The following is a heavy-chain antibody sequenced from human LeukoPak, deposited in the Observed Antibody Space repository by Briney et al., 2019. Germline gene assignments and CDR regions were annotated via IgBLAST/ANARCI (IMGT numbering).Heavy chain of an antibody. D-gene: IGHD3-22*01. CDR1: GFTFSSYE. CDR2: ISSSGNTI. CDR3: AGAKLYYYDSSGYYSGFDY. J-gene: IGHJ4*02. Sequence: PGGSLRLSCAASGFTFSSYEMNWVRQAPGKGLEWVSYISSSGNTIYYADSVKGRFTISRDNAKNSLYLQMNSLRAEDTAVYYCAGAKLYYYDSSGYYSGFDYWGQGTLVTVSS. V-gene: IGHV3-48*03.